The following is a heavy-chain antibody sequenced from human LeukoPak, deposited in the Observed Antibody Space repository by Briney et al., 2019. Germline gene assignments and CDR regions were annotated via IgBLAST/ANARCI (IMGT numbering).Heavy chain of an antibody. D-gene: IGHD2-2*01. CDR3: ARDCSSTSCYRDASDI. Sequence: PSETLSLTCTVSGGSISSYYWSWIQQPPGRGLEWIGYIYYSGSTNYNPSLKSRVTISVDTSKNQFSLKLSSVTAADTAVYYCARDCSSTSCYRDASDIWGQGTMVTVSS. CDR1: GGSISSYY. J-gene: IGHJ3*02. V-gene: IGHV4-59*01. CDR2: IYYSGST.